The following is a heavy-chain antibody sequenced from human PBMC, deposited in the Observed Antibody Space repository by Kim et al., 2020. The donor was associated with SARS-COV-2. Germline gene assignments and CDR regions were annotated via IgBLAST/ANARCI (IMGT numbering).Heavy chain of an antibody. V-gene: IGHV1-69*13. D-gene: IGHD3-10*01. CDR2: IIPIFGTA. CDR1: GGTFSSYA. CDR3: ARTAGSGSPDAFDI. J-gene: IGHJ3*02. Sequence: SVKVSCKASGGTFSSYAISWVRQAPGQGLEWMGGIIPIFGTANYAQKFQGRVTITADESTSTAYMELSSLRSEDTAVYYCARTAGSGSPDAFDIWGQGTMVTVSS.